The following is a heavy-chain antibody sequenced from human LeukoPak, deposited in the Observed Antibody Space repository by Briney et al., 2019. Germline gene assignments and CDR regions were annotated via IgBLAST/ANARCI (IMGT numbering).Heavy chain of an antibody. CDR1: GFTFNSYA. CDR2: ISGSGGST. Sequence: GGSLRLSCAASGFTFNSYAMSWVRQAPGKGLEWASAISGSGGSTYYADSVKGRFTISRDISKNTLYLQMNSLRAEDTAVYYCAKDRDTTAYPRWDYWGRGTLVTVSS. D-gene: IGHD2/OR15-2a*01. CDR3: AKDRDTTAYPRWDY. J-gene: IGHJ4*02. V-gene: IGHV3-23*01.